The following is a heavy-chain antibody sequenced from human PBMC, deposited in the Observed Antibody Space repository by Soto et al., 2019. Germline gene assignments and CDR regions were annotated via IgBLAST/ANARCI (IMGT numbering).Heavy chain of an antibody. CDR2: IWYDGSNK. D-gene: IGHD1-26*01. Sequence: GGSLRLSCAASGFTFSSYGMHWVRQAPGKGLEWVAVIWYDGSNKYYADSVKGRFTISRDNSKNTLYLQMNSLRAEDTAVYYCARYWCSGCPGAFDIWGQGTMVTVSS. J-gene: IGHJ3*02. CDR1: GFTFSSYG. CDR3: ARYWCSGCPGAFDI. V-gene: IGHV3-33*01.